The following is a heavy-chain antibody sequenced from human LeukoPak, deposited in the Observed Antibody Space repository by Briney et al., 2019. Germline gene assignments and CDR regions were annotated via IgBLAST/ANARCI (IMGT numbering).Heavy chain of an antibody. J-gene: IGHJ4*02. Sequence: GGSLRLSCAASGFTFSSYAMSWVRQAPGMGLEWLSAIGGSDGNTYYADSVKGRFTISRDNSKNSLYLQINSLRADDTAVYYCAKVQYSDYDMNFDSWGQGTLVTVSS. D-gene: IGHD5-12*01. CDR2: IGGSDGNT. CDR1: GFTFSSYA. V-gene: IGHV3-23*01. CDR3: AKVQYSDYDMNFDS.